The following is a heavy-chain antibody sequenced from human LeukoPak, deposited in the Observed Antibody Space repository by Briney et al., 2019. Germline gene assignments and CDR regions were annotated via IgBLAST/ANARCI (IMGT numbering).Heavy chain of an antibody. Sequence: GGSLRLSCAASGFTFSSYAMSWVRQAPGKGLEWVSAISGSGGSTYYADSVKGRFTISRDNSKNTLYLQMNSLRAEDTAVYYCAKDRDGWEGLGGPFDYWGQGTLVTVSS. CDR1: GFTFSSYA. CDR2: ISGSGGST. CDR3: AKDRDGWEGLGGPFDY. V-gene: IGHV3-23*01. D-gene: IGHD1-26*01. J-gene: IGHJ4*02.